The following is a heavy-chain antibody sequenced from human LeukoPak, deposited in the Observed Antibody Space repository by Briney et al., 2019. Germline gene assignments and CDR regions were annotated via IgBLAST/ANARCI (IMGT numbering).Heavy chain of an antibody. V-gene: IGHV3-23*01. Sequence: GGSLRLSCAASGFTFSSYAMSWVRQAPGKGLGWVSAISGSGGSTYYADSVKCQFTISRDNSKNTLYMQMNSLRAEDTAVYYCAKDKGRTMVRGSFDYWGQGTLVTVSS. J-gene: IGHJ4*02. CDR2: ISGSGGST. CDR1: GFTFSSYA. D-gene: IGHD3-10*01. CDR3: AKDKGRTMVRGSFDY.